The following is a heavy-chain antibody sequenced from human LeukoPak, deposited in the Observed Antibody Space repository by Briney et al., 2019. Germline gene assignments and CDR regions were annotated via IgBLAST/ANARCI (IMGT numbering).Heavy chain of an antibody. V-gene: IGHV1-69*05. CDR1: GGTFSSYA. CDR3: ASLCGGDCAGAFDI. D-gene: IGHD2-21*02. J-gene: IGHJ3*02. CDR2: IIPIFGTA. Sequence: GSSVKVSCKDSGGTFSSYAISWVRQAPGQGLEWMGGIIPIFGTANYAQKFQGRVTITTDESTSTAYMELSSLRSEDTAVYYCASLCGGDCAGAFDIWGQGTMVTVSS.